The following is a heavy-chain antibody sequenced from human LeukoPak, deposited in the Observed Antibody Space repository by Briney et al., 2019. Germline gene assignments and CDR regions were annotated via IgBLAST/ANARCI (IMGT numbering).Heavy chain of an antibody. D-gene: IGHD3-10*01. CDR1: GYTFTGYY. J-gene: IGHJ4*02. CDR2: INPNSGGT. CDR3: ARVSVGYYYGSGSRYTDY. Sequence: ASVKVSCKASGYTFTGYYMHWVRQAPGQGLEWMGRINPNSGGTNYAQKFQGRVTMTGDTSISTAYIELSRLRSDDTAVYYCARVSVGYYYGSGSRYTDYWGQGTLVTVSS. V-gene: IGHV1-2*06.